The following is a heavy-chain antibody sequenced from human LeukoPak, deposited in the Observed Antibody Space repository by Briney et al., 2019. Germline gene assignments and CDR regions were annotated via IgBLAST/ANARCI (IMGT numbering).Heavy chain of an antibody. J-gene: IGHJ4*03. V-gene: IGHV4-34*01. CDR2: IDHRGDT. Sequence: SETLPLTCAVYGGSFSRYYWSWIRQSPGRGLEWIAEIDHRGDTNYNPSVKSRVTISVDTSKNQFSLKVRSLSAADTAVYYCARGATISETGYFDFWGQGTLVTVSS. CDR1: GGSFSRYY. D-gene: IGHD5-24*01. CDR3: ARGATISETGYFDF.